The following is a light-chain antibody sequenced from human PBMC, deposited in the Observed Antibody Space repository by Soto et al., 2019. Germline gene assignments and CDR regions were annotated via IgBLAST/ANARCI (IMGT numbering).Light chain of an antibody. CDR3: QHYKAFSPWT. V-gene: IGKV1-5*01. Sequence: DIQMTQSPSALSASVGDRVTITCRASQNISSWLAWYQQKPGKAPKSLIYDASSLESGVPSRLSGSGSGTEFTLTINNLQPDDSATYYCQHYKAFSPWTFGQGTKVEIK. CDR1: QNISSW. CDR2: DAS. J-gene: IGKJ1*01.